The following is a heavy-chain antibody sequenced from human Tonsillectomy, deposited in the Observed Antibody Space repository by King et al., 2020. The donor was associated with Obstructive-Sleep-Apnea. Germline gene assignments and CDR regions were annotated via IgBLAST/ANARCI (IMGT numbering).Heavy chain of an antibody. Sequence: VQLVQSGAEVKKPGSSVKVSCQASGGTFSSYAISWVRQAPGQGLEWMGGIIPILDIVNSAQKFQGRVTISANKSTSTAYMELSSLRSEDTAVFYCARPYGSGTYYNLRPYYYGMDVWGEGTTVTVSS. CDR3: ARPYGSGTYYNLRPYYYGMDV. V-gene: IGHV1-69*09. CDR2: IIPILDIV. J-gene: IGHJ6*04. D-gene: IGHD3-10*01. CDR1: GGTFSSYA.